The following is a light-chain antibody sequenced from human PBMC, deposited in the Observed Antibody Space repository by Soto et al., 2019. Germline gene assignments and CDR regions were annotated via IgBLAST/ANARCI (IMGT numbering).Light chain of an antibody. V-gene: IGLV1-40*01. CDR2: GNS. CDR3: QSYDSSLSVV. J-gene: IGLJ2*01. Sequence: QSVLTQPPSVSGAPGQRVTISCTGSSSNIGAGYDVHWYQQLPGTAPKLLIYGNSNRPXGVPDRFSGSKSGTSASLAITGXXAEXXADYYCQSYDSSLSVVFGGGTKLTVL. CDR1: SSNIGAGYD.